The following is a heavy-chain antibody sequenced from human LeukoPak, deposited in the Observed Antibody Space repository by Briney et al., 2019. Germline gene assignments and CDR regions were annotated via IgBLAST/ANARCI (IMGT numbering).Heavy chain of an antibody. CDR2: INSDGSST. D-gene: IGHD2-8*01. CDR3: AKNKELMVFVY. Sequence: GGSLRLSCAASGFTFSSYWMHWVRQAPGKGLVWVSRINSDGSSTSYADSVKGRFTISRDNAKNTLYLQMNSLRAEDTAVYYCAKNKELMVFVYWGQGTLVTVSS. J-gene: IGHJ4*02. CDR1: GFTFSSYW. V-gene: IGHV3-74*01.